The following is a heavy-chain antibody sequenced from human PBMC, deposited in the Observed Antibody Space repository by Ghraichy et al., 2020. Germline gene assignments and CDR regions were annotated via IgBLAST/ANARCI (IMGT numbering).Heavy chain of an antibody. CDR3: ARSNVATTTSGYFDS. V-gene: IGHV3-23*01. D-gene: IGHD5-24*01. Sequence: LRLACAASGFTFRNFAMSWVRQAPGKGLEWLSIISINDVGARYSESVRCRFTIFRDNGNDTLFLRMSDLSPDDTAIYYCARSNVATTTSGYFDSWGHGTRVIVSS. CDR1: GFTFRNFA. CDR2: ISINDVGA. J-gene: IGHJ4*03.